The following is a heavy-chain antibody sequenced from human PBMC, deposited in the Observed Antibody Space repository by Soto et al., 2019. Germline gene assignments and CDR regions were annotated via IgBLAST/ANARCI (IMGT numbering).Heavy chain of an antibody. CDR1: GGSISSSSYY. CDR3: ARQHYDFWSGPANYFDY. CDR2: IYYSGST. Sequence: SETLSLTCTISGGSISSSSYYWGWIRQPPGKGLEWIGSIYYSGSTYYNPSLKSRVTISVDTSKNQFSLKLSSVTAADTAVYYCARQHYDFWSGPANYFDYWGQGTLVTVYS. J-gene: IGHJ4*02. D-gene: IGHD3-3*01. V-gene: IGHV4-39*01.